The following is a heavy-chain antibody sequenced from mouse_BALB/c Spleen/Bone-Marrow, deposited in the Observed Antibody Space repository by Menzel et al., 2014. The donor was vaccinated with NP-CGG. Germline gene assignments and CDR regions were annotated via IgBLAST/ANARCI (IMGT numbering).Heavy chain of an antibody. CDR2: IDPASGDT. D-gene: IGHD1-1*01. J-gene: IGHJ3*01. CDR1: GFKFKDTH. Sequence: VQLQQSGAELVKPGASVKLSCTASGFKFKDTHMHWVKQRPEQGLEWIGKIDPASGDTKYDPKFQGKAAIPGDTSSNTAYLQRSSLTSEDTAVYYCSRDYGGTAWFAYWGQGTLVTVSA. V-gene: IGHV14-3*02. CDR3: SRDYGGTAWFAY.